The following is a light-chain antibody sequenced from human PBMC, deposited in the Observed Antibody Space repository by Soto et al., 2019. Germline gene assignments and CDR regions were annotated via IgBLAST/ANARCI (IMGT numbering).Light chain of an antibody. CDR1: QNVRTF. V-gene: IGKV3-11*01. J-gene: IGKJ1*01. CDR3: QQHSHWPPWT. CDR2: AAS. Sequence: EVVLTQSPATLSLSPGERATLSCRASQNVRTFLDWYQQKPGQAPRLLIYAASNRATGIPDRFSGSGSGTEFTLTISSLEPEDFAVYYCQQHSHWPPWTFGQGTRVEIQ.